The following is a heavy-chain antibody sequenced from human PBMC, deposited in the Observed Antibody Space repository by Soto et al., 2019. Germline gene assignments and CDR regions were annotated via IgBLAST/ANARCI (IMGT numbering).Heavy chain of an antibody. D-gene: IGHD6-19*01. J-gene: IGHJ4*02. CDR3: SGDSSGWHLDY. CDR1: GFTFSSYG. CDR2: ISYDGSNK. Sequence: QVQLVESGGGVVQPGRSLRLSCAASGFTFSSYGMHWVRQAPGKGLEGVAVISYDGSNKYYADSVKGRFTISRDNSKNTLYLQMNSLRAEDTAVYYCSGDSSGWHLDYWGQGTLVTVSS. V-gene: IGHV3-30*03.